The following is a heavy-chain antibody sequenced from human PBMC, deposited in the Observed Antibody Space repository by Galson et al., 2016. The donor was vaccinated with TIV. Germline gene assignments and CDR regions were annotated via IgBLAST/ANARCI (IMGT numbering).Heavy chain of an antibody. V-gene: IGHV1-2*02. CDR1: GYRFVDYY. CDR3: ARVYEQPRGGYGMDV. Sequence: SCKASGYRFVDYYMNWVRQAPGRGLEWMGWINLNSGGTVYAQKFQGRVTMTRDTSVSTAYMELSRLMSDDTAVYYCARVYEQPRGGYGMDVWGQGTTVTVSS. J-gene: IGHJ6*02. CDR2: INLNSGGT. D-gene: IGHD5/OR15-5a*01.